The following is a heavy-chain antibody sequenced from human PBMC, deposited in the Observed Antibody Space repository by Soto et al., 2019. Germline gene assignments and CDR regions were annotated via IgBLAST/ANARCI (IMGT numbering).Heavy chain of an antibody. Sequence: SETLSLTCTVSGGSISSGSYYWGWIRQPPGKGLEWIGSIYYSGSTYYNPSLKSRVTISVDTSKNQFSLKLSSVTAADTAVYYSASKSSDIWFGEFHDYWGQGTLVTVSS. CDR1: GGSISSGSYY. CDR3: ASKSSDIWFGEFHDY. D-gene: IGHD3-10*01. V-gene: IGHV4-39*01. CDR2: IYYSGST. J-gene: IGHJ4*02.